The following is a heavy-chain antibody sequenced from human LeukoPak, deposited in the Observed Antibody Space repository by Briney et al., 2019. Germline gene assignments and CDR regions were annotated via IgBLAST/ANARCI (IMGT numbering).Heavy chain of an antibody. J-gene: IGHJ2*01. CDR3: ARDFAGTWYFDL. V-gene: IGHV4-59*01. Sequence: PSETLSLTCLVSGGSISGSHWSWIRQPPGKGLEWIGYIHYTGNTDYNPSLKSRVTISVDTSKNQFSLKLNSVTAADTAVYYCARDFAGTWYFDLWGRGTLVTVSS. CDR1: GGSISGSH. CDR2: IHYTGNT.